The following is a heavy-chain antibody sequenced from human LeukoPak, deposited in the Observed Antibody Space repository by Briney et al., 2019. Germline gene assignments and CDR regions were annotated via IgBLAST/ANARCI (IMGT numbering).Heavy chain of an antibody. D-gene: IGHD3-22*01. Sequence: SETLSLTCTVSGGSTSSGSYYWSWIRQPAGKGLEWIGRIYTSGSTNYNPSLKSRVTISVDTSKNQFSLKLSSVTAADTAVYYCARAGVGDSSGYYSYYFDYWGQGTLVTVSS. CDR2: IYTSGST. CDR1: GGSTSSGSYY. CDR3: ARAGVGDSSGYYSYYFDY. V-gene: IGHV4-61*02. J-gene: IGHJ4*02.